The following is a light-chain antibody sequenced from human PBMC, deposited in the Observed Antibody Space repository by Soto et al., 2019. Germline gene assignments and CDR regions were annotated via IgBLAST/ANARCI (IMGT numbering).Light chain of an antibody. CDR2: DVT. CDR3: TSYTSDSSVL. Sequence: QSALTQPASVTGSRGQSVTISCTGTSSDIGGYRYVSWYQQRPGKAPKLMIHDVTNRPSGVSDRFSGSKSGNTASLTISGPQAEDAADYYCTSYTSDSSVLFGGGTKVTVL. J-gene: IGLJ2*01. V-gene: IGLV2-14*03. CDR1: SSDIGGYRY.